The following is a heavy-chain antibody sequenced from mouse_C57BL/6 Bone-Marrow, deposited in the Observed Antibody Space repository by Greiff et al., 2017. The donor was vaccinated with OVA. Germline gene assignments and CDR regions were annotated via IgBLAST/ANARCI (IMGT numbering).Heavy chain of an antibody. CDR3: TRFDGYYAWFAD. J-gene: IGHJ3*01. D-gene: IGHD2-3*01. V-gene: IGHV1-5*01. Sequence: EVQLQQSGTVLARPGASVKMSCKTSGYTFTSYWMNWVKQRPGQGLEWIGAINPGNGDTSSNQKFKGKAKLTAVTSASTADMELSSLTNEDSAVYYCTRFDGYYAWFADWGQGTLVTVSA. CDR1: GYTFTSYW. CDR2: INPGNGDT.